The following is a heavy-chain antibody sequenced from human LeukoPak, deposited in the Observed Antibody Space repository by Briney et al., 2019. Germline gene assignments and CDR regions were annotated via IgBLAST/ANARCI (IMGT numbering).Heavy chain of an antibody. CDR1: GFTFSSYA. Sequence: PGGSLRLSCAASGFTFSSYAMHWVRQAPGKGLEWVAVISYDGSNKYYADSVKGRFTISRDNSKNTLYLQMNGLRAEDTAVYYCARGDRVEYQLLDLDYWGQGTLVTVSS. D-gene: IGHD2-2*01. V-gene: IGHV3-30*01. CDR2: ISYDGSNK. J-gene: IGHJ4*02. CDR3: ARGDRVEYQLLDLDY.